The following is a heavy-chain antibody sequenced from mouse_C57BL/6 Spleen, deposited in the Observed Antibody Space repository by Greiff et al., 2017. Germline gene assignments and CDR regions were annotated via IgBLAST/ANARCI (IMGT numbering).Heavy chain of an antibody. CDR2: IHPNSGST. V-gene: IGHV1-64*01. D-gene: IGHD2-5*01. J-gene: IGHJ4*01. CDR1: GYTFTSYW. CDR3: ARRNDYSNYVDPFYAMDY. Sequence: QVQLQQSGAELVKPGASVKLSCKASGYTFTSYWMHWVKQRPGQGLEWIGMIHPNSGSTNYNEKFKSKATLTVDKSSSTTYMQLSSLTSEDSAVYYCARRNDYSNYVDPFYAMDYWGQGTSVTVSS.